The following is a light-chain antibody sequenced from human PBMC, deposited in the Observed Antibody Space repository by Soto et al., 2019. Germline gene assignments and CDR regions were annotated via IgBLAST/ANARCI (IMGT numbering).Light chain of an antibody. CDR2: GNS. Sequence: QSVLTQPPSVSGAPGQRVTISCTGSSSNIGAQYDVHWYQQLPGTATKLLIYGNSNRPSGVPDRFSGSKSGTSASLAITGIQAEDEADYYCQSYDSSLSGWGVFGGGTKLTV. J-gene: IGLJ2*01. V-gene: IGLV1-40*01. CDR1: SSNIGAQYD. CDR3: QSYDSSLSGWGV.